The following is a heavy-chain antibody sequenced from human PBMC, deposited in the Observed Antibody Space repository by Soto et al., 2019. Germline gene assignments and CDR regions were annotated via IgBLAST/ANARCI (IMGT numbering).Heavy chain of an antibody. J-gene: IGHJ5*02. CDR3: ARDHVAVAGTDNWFDP. Sequence: VQLLQSGAEVRKAGASVKVSCETSGYTFTAYGISWVRQAPGQGLEWMGWISTYNGYTKYAQKIQGRVTMTIDTSTSTAYMELRSLTSDDTAVYYCARDHVAVAGTDNWFDPWGQGTLVTVSS. D-gene: IGHD2-15*01. CDR2: ISTYNGYT. V-gene: IGHV1-18*04. CDR1: GYTFTAYG.